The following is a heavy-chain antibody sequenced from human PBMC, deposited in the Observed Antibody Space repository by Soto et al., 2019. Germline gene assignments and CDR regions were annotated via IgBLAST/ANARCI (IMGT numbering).Heavy chain of an antibody. CDR2: ISWNSGSI. CDR1: GFTFDDYA. CDR3: AKDYIAARKGGFDY. D-gene: IGHD6-6*01. V-gene: IGHV3-9*01. J-gene: IGHJ4*02. Sequence: EVQLVESGGGLVQPGRSLRLSCAASGFTFDDYAMHWVRQAPGKGLEWVSGISWNSGSIGYADSVKGRLTISRDNAKNSLYLQMNSLRAEDTALYYCAKDYIAARKGGFDYWVQGALVTVSS.